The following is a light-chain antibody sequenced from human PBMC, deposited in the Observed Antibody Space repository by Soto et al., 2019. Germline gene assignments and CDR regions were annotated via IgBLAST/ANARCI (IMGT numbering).Light chain of an antibody. CDR1: QGISSY. V-gene: IGKV1-9*01. J-gene: IGKJ3*01. CDR2: AAS. Sequence: DILLTQSPSFLSASVGDRVTITCRASQGISSYLAWYQQKPGKAPKLLIYAASTLQSGIPSRFSGSGSGTEFTLTMRSLQPEDFATYYCQQGGTFGPGTKVDI. CDR3: QQGGT.